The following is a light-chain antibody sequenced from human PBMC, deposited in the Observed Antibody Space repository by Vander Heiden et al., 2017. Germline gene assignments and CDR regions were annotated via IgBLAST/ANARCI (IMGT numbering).Light chain of an antibody. Sequence: QSVLTQPPSVSGAPGQRVTISCTGSSSNIGAGYDVHWYQQLPGTAPKLLIYGNSNRPSEVPDRFSGSKSGTSASLAITGLQAEEEADYYCQSYDSSLSGWVFGGGTKLTVL. J-gene: IGLJ3*02. CDR2: GNS. CDR1: SSNIGAGYD. CDR3: QSYDSSLSGWV. V-gene: IGLV1-40*01.